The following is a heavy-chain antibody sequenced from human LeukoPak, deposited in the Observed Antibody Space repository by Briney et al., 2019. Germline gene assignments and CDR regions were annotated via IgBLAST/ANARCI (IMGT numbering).Heavy chain of an antibody. V-gene: IGHV3-30*18. CDR3: AKDNGGNSPYFDY. CDR2: ISYDGSNK. Sequence: GGSLRLSCAASGFTFSSYGMHWVRQAPGKGLEWVAVISYDGSNKYYADSVKGRFTISRDNSKNTLYLQMNSLRAEDTAVYYCAKDNGGNSPYFDYWGQGTLVTVSS. D-gene: IGHD4-23*01. CDR1: GFTFSSYG. J-gene: IGHJ4*02.